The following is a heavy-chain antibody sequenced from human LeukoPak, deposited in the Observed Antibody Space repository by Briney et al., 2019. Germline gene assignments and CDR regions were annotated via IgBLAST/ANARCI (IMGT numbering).Heavy chain of an antibody. V-gene: IGHV3-9*01. CDR1: GFTFSSYA. Sequence: GGSLRLSCAASGFTFSSYAMSWVRQAPGKGLEWVSGISWNSGSIGYADSVKGRFTISRDNAKNSLYLQMNSLRAEDTALYYCAKGYSSGWYRGFDYWGQGTLVTVSS. D-gene: IGHD6-19*01. J-gene: IGHJ4*02. CDR2: ISWNSGSI. CDR3: AKGYSSGWYRGFDY.